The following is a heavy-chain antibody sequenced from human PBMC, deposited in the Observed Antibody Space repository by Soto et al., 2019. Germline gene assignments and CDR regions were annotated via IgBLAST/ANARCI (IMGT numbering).Heavy chain of an antibody. V-gene: IGHV1-18*01. D-gene: IGHD4-17*01. CDR1: GYVFTGYG. J-gene: IGHJ4*02. CDR2: ISAYNGNT. Sequence: QVQLVQSGAEVKKPGASVKVSCKASGYVFTGYGISWVRQAPGQGLEWMAWISAYNGNTKYAQKFQGRVTMTTDAPTRTAYLELSSLRSDDTAVYYCARPSGDYGDYGLSLAYWGQGTLVTVSS. CDR3: ARPSGDYGDYGLSLAY.